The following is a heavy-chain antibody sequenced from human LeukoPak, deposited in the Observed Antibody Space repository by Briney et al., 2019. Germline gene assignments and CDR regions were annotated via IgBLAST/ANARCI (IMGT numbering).Heavy chain of an antibody. V-gene: IGHV3-23*01. D-gene: IGHD3-10*01. CDR2: ISGSAGSA. J-gene: IGHJ4*02. CDR1: GFTFSSYA. CDR3: AKVKFGGNYYGSGSYFDY. Sequence: WGSLRLSCAASGFTFSSYAMSWVRQAPGKGLEWVSAISGSAGSAYSADSVKGRFTISRDNSKNTLYLQMNSLGVEDTAVYYCAKVKFGGNYYGSGSYFDYWGQGTLVTVSS.